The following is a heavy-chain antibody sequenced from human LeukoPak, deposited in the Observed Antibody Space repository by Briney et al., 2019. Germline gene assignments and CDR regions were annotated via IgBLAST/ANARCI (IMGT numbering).Heavy chain of an antibody. Sequence: SETLSLTCTVSGGSISSSSYYWGWIRQPPGKGLEWIGSIYYSGSTYYNPSLKSRVTISVDTSKNQFSLKLSSVTAADTAVYYCARDSRYDFWSGSRSFDYWGQGTLVTVSS. D-gene: IGHD3-3*01. CDR3: ARDSRYDFWSGSRSFDY. CDR2: IYYSGST. J-gene: IGHJ4*02. CDR1: GGSISSSSYY. V-gene: IGHV4-39*07.